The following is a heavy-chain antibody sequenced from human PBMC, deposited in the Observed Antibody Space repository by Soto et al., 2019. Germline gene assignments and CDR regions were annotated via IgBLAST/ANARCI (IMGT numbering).Heavy chain of an antibody. D-gene: IGHD1-26*01. CDR3: ARESFSGSYRHYYYYGMDG. CDR1: GYTFTSYG. CDR2: ISAYNGNT. Sequence: GASVKVSCKASGYTFTSYGISWVRQAPGQGLEWMGWISAYNGNTNYAQKLQGRVTMTTDTSTSTAYMELRSLRSDDTAVYYCARESFSGSYRHYYYYGMDGWGQGTTVTVAS. V-gene: IGHV1-18*01. J-gene: IGHJ6*02.